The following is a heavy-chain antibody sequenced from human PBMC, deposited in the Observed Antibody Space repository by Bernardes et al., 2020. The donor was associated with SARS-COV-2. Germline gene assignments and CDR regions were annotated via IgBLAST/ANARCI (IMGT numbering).Heavy chain of an antibody. CDR2: IGAAGDT. CDR1: GFTFSTYD. D-gene: IGHD6-13*01. J-gene: IGHJ5*02. V-gene: IGHV3-13*01. Sequence: GGSLRLSCAASGFTFSTYDMHWVRQTTGKGLEWVSGIGAAGDTYYPDAVKGRCTISSENAMNSLFLQMNSLNAGDTAVYYCARGAPSGSWFGFDPWGQGTLVTVSS. CDR3: ARGAPSGSWFGFDP.